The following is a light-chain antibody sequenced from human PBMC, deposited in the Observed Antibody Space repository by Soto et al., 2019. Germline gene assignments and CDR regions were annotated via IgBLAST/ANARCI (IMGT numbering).Light chain of an antibody. CDR3: QQYNNWPTIT. Sequence: EIVLTQSPDTLAVSPGEVATLSCFSSQSVTSNLAWYQQKRGQAPRLRIYAASTRATGVPARFSGSGSGTEFTLTISSLKSQDFAVYYCQQYNNWPTITFGQGTRLEIK. V-gene: IGKV3D-15*01. CDR1: QSVTSN. CDR2: AAS. J-gene: IGKJ5*01.